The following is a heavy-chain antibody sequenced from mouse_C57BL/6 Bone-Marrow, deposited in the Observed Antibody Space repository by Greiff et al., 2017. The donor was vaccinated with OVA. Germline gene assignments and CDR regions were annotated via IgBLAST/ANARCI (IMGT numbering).Heavy chain of an antibody. CDR1: GYTFTDYY. D-gene: IGHD1-1*01. J-gene: IGHJ3*01. V-gene: IGHV1-19*01. CDR3: ARSLYYGMGFAY. Sequence: EVQGVESGPVLVKPGASVKMSCKASGYTFTDYYMNWVKQSHGKSLEWIGVINPYNGGTSYNQKFKGKATLTVDKSSSTAYMELNSLTSEDSAVYYCARSLYYGMGFAYWGQGTLVTVSA. CDR2: INPYNGGT.